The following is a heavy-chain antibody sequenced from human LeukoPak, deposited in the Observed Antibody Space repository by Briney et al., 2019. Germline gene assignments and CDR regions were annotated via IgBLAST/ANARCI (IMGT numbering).Heavy chain of an antibody. Sequence: GRSLRLSCAGSGFTFSSYGMHWVRQAPGKGLEWVAVISYDGSNKYYADSVKGRFTISRDNSKNTLYLQMNSLRLEGTAVYYCARRFLGYCSGGSCQRVYYYYYMDVWGKGTTVTVSS. V-gene: IGHV3-30*03. CDR1: GFTFSSYG. CDR2: ISYDGSNK. CDR3: ARRFLGYCSGGSCQRVYYYYYMDV. D-gene: IGHD2-15*01. J-gene: IGHJ6*03.